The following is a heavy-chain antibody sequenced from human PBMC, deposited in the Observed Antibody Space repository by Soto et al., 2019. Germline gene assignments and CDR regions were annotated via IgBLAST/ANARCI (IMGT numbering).Heavy chain of an antibody. CDR3: ARDPDGYPYYFDD. CDR1: GGSMSSYD. Sequence: XESLPRPCTVSGGSMSSYDWSWIRQPPGKGLEWIGYVFYSGSTNYNPSLKSRVTISVDTSKNQFSLKLSSVTAADTAVYYCARDPDGYPYYFDDWGQGTLVTVPS. J-gene: IGHJ4*02. D-gene: IGHD5-12*01. V-gene: IGHV4-59*01. CDR2: VFYSGST.